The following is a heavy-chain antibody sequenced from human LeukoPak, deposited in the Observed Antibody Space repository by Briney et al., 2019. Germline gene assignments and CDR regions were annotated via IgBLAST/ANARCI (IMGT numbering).Heavy chain of an antibody. D-gene: IGHD3-22*01. Sequence: ASVKVSCKASGYTFTSYYMHWVRQAPGQGLEWMGIINPSGGSTTYAQKFQGRVTMTRDTSTRTVYMELSSLGSEDTAVYYCASAYYHDSSDYYFPLDYWGQGTLVTVSS. CDR1: GYTFTSYY. J-gene: IGHJ4*02. V-gene: IGHV1-46*01. CDR3: ASAYYHDSSDYYFPLDY. CDR2: INPSGGST.